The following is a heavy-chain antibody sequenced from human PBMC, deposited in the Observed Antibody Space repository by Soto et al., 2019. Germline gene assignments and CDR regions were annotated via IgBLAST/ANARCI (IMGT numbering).Heavy chain of an antibody. CDR1: GGSINSSDYY. V-gene: IGHV4-31*03. CDR2: IFYTGST. CDR3: ARDRPLDLWSGSWFDP. J-gene: IGHJ5*02. D-gene: IGHD3-3*01. Sequence: QVQLQESGPGLVKPSQTLALTCSVSGGSINSSDYYWTWIRQHPEKGLEWIGYIFYTGSTYYNPSLRSRATISVDTSNNQFSLRLTSVTAADTAVYYCARDRPLDLWSGSWFDPWDQGTLVTVSS.